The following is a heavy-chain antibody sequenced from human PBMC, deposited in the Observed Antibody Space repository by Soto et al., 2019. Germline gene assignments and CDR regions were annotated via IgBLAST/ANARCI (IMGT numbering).Heavy chain of an antibody. CDR1: GGSISSSSYY. V-gene: IGHV4-39*01. D-gene: IGHD1-26*01. CDR3: ARLQWELLTDYYGMDV. Sequence: SETLSLTCTVSGGSISSSSYYWGWIRQPPGKGLEWIGSIYYSGSTYYNPSLKSRVTISVDTSKNQFSLKLSSVTAADTAVYYCARLQWELLTDYYGMDVWGQGTTVTVSS. J-gene: IGHJ6*02. CDR2: IYYSGST.